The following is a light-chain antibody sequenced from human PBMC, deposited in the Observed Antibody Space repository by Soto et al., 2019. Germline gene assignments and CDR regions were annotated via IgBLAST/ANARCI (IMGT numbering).Light chain of an antibody. CDR2: DVN. V-gene: IGLV2-8*03. CDR1: SSDVGAYIF. Sequence: ASGSPGQSVTISCTGTSSDVGAYIFVSWYQQHPGKAPKLMVYDVNRRPPGVPDRFFGSKSGNTASLTVSGLQAEDEADYYCVSFAGGTYVFGTGTKLTVL. J-gene: IGLJ1*01. CDR3: VSFAGGTYV.